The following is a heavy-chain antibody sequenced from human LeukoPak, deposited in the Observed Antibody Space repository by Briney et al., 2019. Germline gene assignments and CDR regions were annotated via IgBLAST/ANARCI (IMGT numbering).Heavy chain of an antibody. V-gene: IGHV4-34*01. CDR2: INHSGST. CDR3: ARGHRRITMVRGVMTYYFDY. D-gene: IGHD3-10*01. Sequence: SETLSLTCAVYGGSISGYYWSWIRQPPGKGLEWIGEINHSGSTNYNPSLKSRVTISVDTSKNQFSLKLSSVTAADTAVYYCARGHRRITMVRGVMTYYFDYWGQGTLVTVSS. CDR1: GGSISGYY. J-gene: IGHJ4*02.